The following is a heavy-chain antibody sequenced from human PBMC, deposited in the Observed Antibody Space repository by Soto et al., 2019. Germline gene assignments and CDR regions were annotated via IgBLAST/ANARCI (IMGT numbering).Heavy chain of an antibody. J-gene: IGHJ4*02. V-gene: IGHV3-48*03. D-gene: IGHD6-13*01. CDR3: VRENSSSWFDY. Sequence: GGSLRLSCAASGFTFSSYEMNWVRQAPGKGLEWVSYISSSGSTIYYADSVKGRFTISRDNAKNSLYLQMNSLRAEDTAVYYCVRENSSSWFDYWGQGTLVTVSS. CDR2: ISSSGSTI. CDR1: GFTFSSYE.